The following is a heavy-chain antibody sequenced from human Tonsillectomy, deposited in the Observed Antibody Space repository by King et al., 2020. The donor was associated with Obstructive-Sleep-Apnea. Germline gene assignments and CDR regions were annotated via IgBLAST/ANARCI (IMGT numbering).Heavy chain of an antibody. V-gene: IGHV4-61*08. D-gene: IGHD2-15*01. CDR3: ARETNIVVVVAAPPSLYFDL. J-gene: IGHJ2*01. CDR2: AYYSGST. Sequence: QLQLQESGPGLVKPSETLSLTCTVSGGSVNSGGYYWSWIRQPPGKGLEWIVDAYYSGSTNYTPSRKSTVTISVDTTKNQLSLNLSSVTAADTTVYYCARETNIVVVVAAPPSLYFDLWGRGTLFTVSS. CDR1: GGSVNSGGYY.